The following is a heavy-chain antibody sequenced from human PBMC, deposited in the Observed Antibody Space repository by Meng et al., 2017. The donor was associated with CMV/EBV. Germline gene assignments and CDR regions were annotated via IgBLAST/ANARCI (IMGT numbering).Heavy chain of an antibody. V-gene: IGHV4-4*07. CDR3: ARDLMNCSSTSCANWFDP. CDR2: IYTSGST. CDR1: GGSISSYY. J-gene: IGHJ5*02. Sequence: QVQRQESVHGLVKPSEPLSLTCTVSGGSISSYYWSWIRQPAGKGLEWIGRIYTSGSTNYNPSLKSRVTMSVDTSKNQFSLKLSSVTAADTAVYYCARDLMNCSSTSCANWFDPWGQGTLVTVSS. D-gene: IGHD2-2*01.